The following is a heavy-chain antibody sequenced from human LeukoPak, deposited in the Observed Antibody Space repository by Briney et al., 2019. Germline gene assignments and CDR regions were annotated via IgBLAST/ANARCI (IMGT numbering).Heavy chain of an antibody. CDR3: AADLNYYDSSGSGDY. Sequence: SVKVSCKASGFTFTSSAMQWVRQACGQRLEWIGWIVVGSGNTNYAQKFQERVTITRDMSTSTAYMELTSLRSEDTAVYYCAADLNYYDSSGSGDYWGQGTLVTVSS. D-gene: IGHD3-22*01. V-gene: IGHV1-58*02. CDR2: IVVGSGNT. J-gene: IGHJ4*02. CDR1: GFTFTSSA.